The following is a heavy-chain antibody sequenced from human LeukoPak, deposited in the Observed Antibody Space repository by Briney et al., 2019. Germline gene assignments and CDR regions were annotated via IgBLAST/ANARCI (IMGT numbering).Heavy chain of an antibody. CDR1: GGSISSGSYY. V-gene: IGHV4-61*02. Sequence: PSETLSLTCTVSGGSISSGSYYWSWIRQPAGKGLEWIGRIYTSGSTNYNPSLKSRVTISVDTSKNQFSLKLSSVTAADTAVYYCAMTGHGPYYYDSSGPVDYWGQGTLVTVSS. CDR2: IYTSGST. J-gene: IGHJ4*02. CDR3: AMTGHGPYYYDSSGPVDY. D-gene: IGHD3-22*01.